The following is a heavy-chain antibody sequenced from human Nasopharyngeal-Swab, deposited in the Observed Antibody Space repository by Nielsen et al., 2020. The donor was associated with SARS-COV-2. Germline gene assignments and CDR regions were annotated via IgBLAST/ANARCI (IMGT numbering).Heavy chain of an antibody. D-gene: IGHD3-10*01. CDR2: INPNSGGT. CDR3: ARDYGSGANGNYNYYGMDV. V-gene: IGHV1-2*06. Sequence: ASVKVSCKASGYTFTGYYMHWVRQAPGQGLEWMGRINPNSGGTNYAQKFQGRVTMTRDTSISTAYMELSRLRSDDTAVYYCARDYGSGANGNYNYYGMDVWGQGTTVTVSS. CDR1: GYTFTGYY. J-gene: IGHJ6*02.